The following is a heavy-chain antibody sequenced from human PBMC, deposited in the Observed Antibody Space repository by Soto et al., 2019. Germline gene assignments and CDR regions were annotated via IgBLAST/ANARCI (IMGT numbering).Heavy chain of an antibody. V-gene: IGHV1-24*01. CDR3: ATAPIAAPYDAFDI. D-gene: IGHD6-25*01. J-gene: IGHJ3*02. Sequence: ASVTVSCKVSGYTLAELSMHWVRQAPGKGLEWMGGFDPEDGETIYAQKFQGRVTMTEDTSTDTAYMELSSLRSEDTAVYYCATAPIAAPYDAFDIWGQGTMVTVSS. CDR1: GYTLAELS. CDR2: FDPEDGET.